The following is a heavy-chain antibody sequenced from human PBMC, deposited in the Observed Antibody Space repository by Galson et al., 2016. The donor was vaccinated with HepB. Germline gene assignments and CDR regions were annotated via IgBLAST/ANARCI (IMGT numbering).Heavy chain of an antibody. CDR3: VRDHSVVPATAYNWFDP. CDR1: GFTFNSHW. CDR2: INSDGTIS. J-gene: IGHJ5*02. V-gene: IGHV3-74*01. Sequence: SLRLSCAASGFTFNSHWMHWVRQAPGKGLMWVARINSDGTISNYADSVKGRFTISRDNAKNTLYLEMNSLRAEDTAVYNCVRDHSVVPATAYNWFDPWGQGTLVTVSS. D-gene: IGHD2-21*02.